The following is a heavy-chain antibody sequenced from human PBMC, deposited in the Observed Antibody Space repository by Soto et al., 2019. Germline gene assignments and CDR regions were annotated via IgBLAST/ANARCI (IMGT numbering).Heavy chain of an antibody. CDR3: AKKYSSSWYYFDY. V-gene: IGHV3-23*01. CDR2: ISGSGGST. Sequence: GGSLRLSCAASGFTFSSYAMSWVRQAPGKGLEWVSAISGSGGSTYYADSVKGRFTISRDNSKNTLYLQMNSLRAEDSAVYYCAKKYSSSWYYFDYWGQGTLVTVSS. J-gene: IGHJ4*02. CDR1: GFTFSSYA. D-gene: IGHD6-13*01.